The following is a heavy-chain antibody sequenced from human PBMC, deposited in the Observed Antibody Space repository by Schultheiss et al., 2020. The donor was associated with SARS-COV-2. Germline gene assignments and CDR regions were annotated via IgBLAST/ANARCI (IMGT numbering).Heavy chain of an antibody. D-gene: IGHD1-7*01. CDR3: ARVSRTSWFDP. V-gene: IGHV4-59*02. Sequence: SETLSLTCSVSSASVTSYYWTWIRQSPGMGLEWIVYTHYSGSTIYSPSLKSRVTISVDTSKNLFSLKLSSVTAADTAVYYCARVSRTSWFDPWGQGTLVTVSS. J-gene: IGHJ5*02. CDR1: SASVTSYY. CDR2: THYSGST.